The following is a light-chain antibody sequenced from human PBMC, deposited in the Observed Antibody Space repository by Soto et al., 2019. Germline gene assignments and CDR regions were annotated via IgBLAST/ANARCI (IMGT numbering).Light chain of an antibody. J-gene: IGLJ2*01. V-gene: IGLV2-23*02. Sequence: QSVLTQPASVSGSPGQSITISCTGASSDVGGHNLVSWYQHHPGKAPKLIIYEASKRPSGISDRFSGSKSGDTASLTISGLQAEDESNYFCCSYARRSNFVIFGGGTKVTVL. CDR1: SSDVGGHNL. CDR3: CSYARRSNFVI. CDR2: EAS.